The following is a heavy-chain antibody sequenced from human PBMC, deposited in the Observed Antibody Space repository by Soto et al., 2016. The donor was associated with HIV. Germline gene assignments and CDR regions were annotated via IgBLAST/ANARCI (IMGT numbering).Heavy chain of an antibody. CDR1: GYTFTSYG. V-gene: IGHV1-18*01. Sequence: QVQLVQSGAEVKKPGASVKVSCKASGYTFTSYGISWVRQAPGQGLEWMGWSSPHSDNTNYAQKFKGRVAMTRDLSINTAYMEVSSVTSDDTAIYYCATLKNFGVYGMDAWGQGTTVTVSS. J-gene: IGHJ6*02. CDR2: SSPHSDNT. D-gene: IGHD4-17*01. CDR3: ATLKNFGVYGMDA.